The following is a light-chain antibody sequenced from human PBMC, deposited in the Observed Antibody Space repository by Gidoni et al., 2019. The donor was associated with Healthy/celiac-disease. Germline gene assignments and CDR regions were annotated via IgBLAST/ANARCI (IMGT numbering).Light chain of an antibody. CDR3: QQRSNWPSPKFT. CDR2: DAS. J-gene: IGKJ3*01. V-gene: IGKV3-11*01. Sequence: EIVFTLSPATLSLSPGESATLSCRASQSVSSYLAWYQQKPGQVPRLLIYDASNRATGIQARFSGSGSWTDFTLTISSLEPEDFAGYYCQQRSNWPSPKFTFGSXTKVDIK. CDR1: QSVSSY.